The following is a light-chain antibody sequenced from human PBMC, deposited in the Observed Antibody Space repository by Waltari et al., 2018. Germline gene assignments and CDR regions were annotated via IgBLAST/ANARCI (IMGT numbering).Light chain of an antibody. V-gene: IGKV4-1*01. J-gene: IGKJ1*01. CDR1: QSVLYSSNNKNY. CDR3: QQYYSTPPVT. Sequence: DIVMTQSPDSLAVSLGERATINCKSSQSVLYSSNNKNYLAWYQQKPGQPPKLLIYWASTRESGVPDRFSGSGSGTDFTLTISSLQAEDVPVYYCQQYYSTPPVTFGQGTKVEIK. CDR2: WAS.